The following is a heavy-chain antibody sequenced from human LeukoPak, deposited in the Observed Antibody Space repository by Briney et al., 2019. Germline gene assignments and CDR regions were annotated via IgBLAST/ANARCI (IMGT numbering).Heavy chain of an antibody. Sequence: PSETLSLTCAVYGGSLSDYYWSWIRQPPGKGLEWIGEINHSGSTNYNPSLKSRVTISVDTSKNQFSLKLSSVTAADTAVYYCARWSSNYYDTSGRRFDLWGQGTLVTVSS. CDR2: INHSGST. V-gene: IGHV4-34*01. CDR3: ARWSSNYYDTSGRRFDL. D-gene: IGHD3-22*01. J-gene: IGHJ5*02. CDR1: GGSLSDYY.